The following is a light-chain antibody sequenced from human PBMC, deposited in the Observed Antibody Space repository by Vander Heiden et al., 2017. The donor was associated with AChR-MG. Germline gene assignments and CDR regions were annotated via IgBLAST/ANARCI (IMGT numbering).Light chain of an antibody. J-gene: IGLJ3*02. CDR3: QVWDSTSDQGV. CDR2: DDG. CDR1: NIEVKK. Sequence: SYVLTQPPSVSVAPGQTAKTTCGGNNIEVKKVDRYQPRPGRAPVLVVYDDGDRPSGIPERFSGSNSGDTATLTISRVEAGDEADYYCQVWDSTSDQGVFGGGTKVTVL. V-gene: IGLV3-21*02.